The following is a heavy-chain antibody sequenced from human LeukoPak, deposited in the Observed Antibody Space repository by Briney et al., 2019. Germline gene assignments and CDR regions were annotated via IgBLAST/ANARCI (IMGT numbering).Heavy chain of an antibody. CDR1: GFTFSSYA. D-gene: IGHD4-17*01. J-gene: IGHJ4*02. Sequence: PGGSLRLSCTTSGFTFSSYALSWVRQAPGKGLEWVSGIRVSGSTYYPDSVTGRFTISRDNSENTLYLQMNSLRAEDTALYYCAKDSNPQSGDYRSYYFDYWGQGTLVTVSS. V-gene: IGHV3-23*01. CDR3: AKDSNPQSGDYRSYYFDY. CDR2: IRVSGST.